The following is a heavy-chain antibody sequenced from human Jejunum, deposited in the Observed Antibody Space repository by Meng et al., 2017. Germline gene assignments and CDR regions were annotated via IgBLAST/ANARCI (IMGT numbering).Heavy chain of an antibody. CDR3: VRGNNYVWGMIP. Sequence: QVQLQPLGAGLLKPSGTLLLTCAVYGGSLSGYFWSWIRQRPGKGLEWIGVVSHSGWTKYNPSLKSRVTISLETSKNQFSLKMSSVTAADTAVYYCVRGNNYVWGMIPWGQGTLVTVSS. CDR2: VSHSGWT. J-gene: IGHJ5*02. V-gene: IGHV4-34*01. D-gene: IGHD3-16*01. CDR1: GGSLSGYF.